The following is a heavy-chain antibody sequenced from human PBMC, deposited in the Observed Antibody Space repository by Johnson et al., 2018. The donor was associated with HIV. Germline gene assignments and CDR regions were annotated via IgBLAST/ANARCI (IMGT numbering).Heavy chain of an antibody. CDR2: INWNGGRT. V-gene: IGHV3-20*04. Sequence: VQLVESGGGVVRPGGSLRLSCAASGSNFDDYGMSWVRQVPGKGLVWVSGINWNGGRTGYTDSVKGRFTISRDNAKDSLYVQMNSLKPEDTALYYWARVTSFGLSKVDGFDIWGQGTMVTVSS. D-gene: IGHD3/OR15-3a*01. CDR3: ARVTSFGLSKVDGFDI. J-gene: IGHJ3*02. CDR1: GSNFDDYG.